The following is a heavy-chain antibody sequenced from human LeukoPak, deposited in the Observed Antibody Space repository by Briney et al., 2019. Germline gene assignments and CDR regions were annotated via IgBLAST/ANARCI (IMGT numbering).Heavy chain of an antibody. CDR3: IVFGDSNH. D-gene: IGHD4-17*01. J-gene: IGHJ5*02. CDR1: GFTFSGYA. V-gene: IGHV3-23*01. CDR2: THSSGGT. Sequence: GGSLRLSCAVSGFTFSGYAMSWVRQAPGKGLEWVSATHSSGGTYYADSVKGRFTISRDTSKNTLYLQINSLSVEDTAVYYCIVFGDSNHWGQGTLVTVSS.